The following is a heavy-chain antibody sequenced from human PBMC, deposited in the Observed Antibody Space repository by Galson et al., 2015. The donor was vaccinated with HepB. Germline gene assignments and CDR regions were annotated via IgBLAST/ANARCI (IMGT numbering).Heavy chain of an antibody. J-gene: IGHJ4*02. CDR1: GFTASSYA. D-gene: IGHD6-19*01. Sequence: SLRLSCAASGFTASSYAMYWVRQAPGKGLEYVSAISSIGGSTYYANSVKGRFTISRDNSKNTLYLQMGSLRAEDMAVYYCAKDLIAVAGTEDYWGQGTLVTVSS. CDR3: AKDLIAVAGTEDY. CDR2: ISSIGGST. V-gene: IGHV3-64*01.